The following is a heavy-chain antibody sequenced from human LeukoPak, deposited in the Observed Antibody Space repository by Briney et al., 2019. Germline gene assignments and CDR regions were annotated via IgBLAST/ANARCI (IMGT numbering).Heavy chain of an antibody. CDR2: ISSSSSYI. CDR3: AKRLGSSWAFDI. Sequence: GGSLRLSCAASGFTFSSYSMNWVRQAPGKGLEWVSSISSSSSYIYYADSVKGRFTISRDNAKNSLYLQMNSLRAEDTAVYYCAKRLGSSWAFDIWGQGTMVTVSS. D-gene: IGHD6-13*01. J-gene: IGHJ3*02. CDR1: GFTFSSYS. V-gene: IGHV3-21*04.